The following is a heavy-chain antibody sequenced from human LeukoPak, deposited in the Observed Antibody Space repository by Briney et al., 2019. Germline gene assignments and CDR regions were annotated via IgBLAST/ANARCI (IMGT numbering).Heavy chain of an antibody. V-gene: IGHV3-23*01. D-gene: IGHD3-22*01. CDR3: AKWYYYDSSGYYYPADAFDI. CDR1: GFTFSDYY. Sequence: GGSLRLSCAASGFTFSDYYMSWIRQAPGKGLEWVSAISGSGGSTYYADSVKGRFTISRDNSKNTLYLQMNSLRAEDTAVYYCAKWYYYDSSGYYYPADAFDIWGQGTMVTVSS. CDR2: ISGSGGST. J-gene: IGHJ3*02.